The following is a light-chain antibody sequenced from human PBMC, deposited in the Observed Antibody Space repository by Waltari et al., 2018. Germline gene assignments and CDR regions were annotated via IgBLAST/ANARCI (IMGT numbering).Light chain of an antibody. V-gene: IGLV3-21*03. CDR3: QVWDSSSDHREV. Sequence: SYVLTQPPSVSVAPGKTARITCGGNHIGSKSVNGYQQKPGQAPVLVVYDDNDRPSGIPERFSGSNSGNTATLTISRVEAGDEADYYCQVWDSSSDHREVFGGGTKLTVL. CDR1: HIGSKS. CDR2: DDN. J-gene: IGLJ2*01.